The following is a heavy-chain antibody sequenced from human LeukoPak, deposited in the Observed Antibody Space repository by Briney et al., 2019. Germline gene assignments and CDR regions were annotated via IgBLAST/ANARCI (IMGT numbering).Heavy chain of an antibody. Sequence: GESLKISCKGSGYSFTSYWIGWVRQMPGKGLEWMGIIYPGDSDTRYSPSFQGQVTISADKSISTAYLQWSSLKASDTAMYYCARSSKEDSSGYYRNWFDPWGPGTLVTVSS. J-gene: IGHJ5*02. CDR2: IYPGDSDT. CDR3: ARSSKEDSSGYYRNWFDP. CDR1: GYSFTSYW. V-gene: IGHV5-51*01. D-gene: IGHD3-22*01.